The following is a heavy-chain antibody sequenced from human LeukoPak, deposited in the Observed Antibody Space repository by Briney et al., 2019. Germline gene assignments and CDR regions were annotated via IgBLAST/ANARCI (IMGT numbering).Heavy chain of an antibody. J-gene: IGHJ4*02. CDR3: ARDDVRGFH. D-gene: IGHD2/OR15-2a*01. Sequence: SSETQTLTCTVSGASISSSSDYWGWIRQPPGKGLEWIGSIFYSGSTYYNPSLKSRVTISVDTSRNQFSLKLTSVTAADTAVYYCARDDVRGFHLGQGTLVTVSS. V-gene: IGHV4-39*02. CDR1: GASISSSSDY. CDR2: IFYSGST.